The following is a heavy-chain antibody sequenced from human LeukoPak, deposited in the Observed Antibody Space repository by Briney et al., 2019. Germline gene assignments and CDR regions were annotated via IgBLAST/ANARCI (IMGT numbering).Heavy chain of an antibody. CDR3: ARHALRLGDVSSPNQNWFDS. D-gene: IGHD3-16*02. CDR2: VHYSGST. V-gene: IGHV4-39*01. CDR1: GGSISSNDYY. Sequence: SETLSLTCTVSGGSISSNDYYSGWLSQPPGKGLEFIGSVHYSGSTYSNPSLKSRVTISVDTSKNQFYLKLTSVTAADTAVYYRARHALRLGDVSSPNQNWFDSWGQGTRVTVSS. J-gene: IGHJ5*01.